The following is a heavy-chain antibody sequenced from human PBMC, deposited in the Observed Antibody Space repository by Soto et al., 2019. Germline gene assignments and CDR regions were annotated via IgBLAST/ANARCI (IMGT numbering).Heavy chain of an antibody. CDR1: GGSISSSSYY. V-gene: IGHV4-39*01. CDR3: ARPSGRITIFGVVIGPFDP. J-gene: IGHJ5*02. Sequence: KPSETLSLTCTVSGGSISSSSYYWGWIRQPPGKGLEWIGSIYYSGSTYYNPSLKSRVTISVDTSKNQFSLKLSSVTAADTAVYYCARPSGRITIFGVVIGPFDPWGQGTLVTVSS. CDR2: IYYSGST. D-gene: IGHD3-3*01.